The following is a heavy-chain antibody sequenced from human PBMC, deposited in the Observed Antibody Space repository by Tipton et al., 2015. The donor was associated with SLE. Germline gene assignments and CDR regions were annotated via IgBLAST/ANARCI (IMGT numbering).Heavy chain of an antibody. Sequence: TLSLTCAVSGASIGSGGYSWNCIRQPPGKGLQWIGYIFHSGITYYNPSLKSRVTMSVDRSKNQFSLRLTSVTAADTAVYYCATELFRGYTSGWGPDYWGQGTLVTVSS. CDR1: GASIGSGGYS. CDR2: IFHSGIT. CDR3: ATELFRGYTSGWGPDY. J-gene: IGHJ4*02. D-gene: IGHD6-19*01. V-gene: IGHV4-30-2*01.